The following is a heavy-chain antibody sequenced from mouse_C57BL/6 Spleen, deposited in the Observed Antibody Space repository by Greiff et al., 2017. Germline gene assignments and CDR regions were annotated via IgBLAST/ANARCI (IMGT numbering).Heavy chain of an antibody. Sequence: EVKLVESGGGLVKPGGSLKLSCAASGFTFSSYAMSWVRQTPEKRLEWVATISDGGSYTYYPDNVKGRFTISRDNAKNNLYLQMSHLKSEDTAMYYCARDGDSSGYDYFDYWGQGTTLTVSS. J-gene: IGHJ2*01. CDR2: ISDGGSYT. D-gene: IGHD3-2*02. CDR3: ARDGDSSGYDYFDY. CDR1: GFTFSSYA. V-gene: IGHV5-4*01.